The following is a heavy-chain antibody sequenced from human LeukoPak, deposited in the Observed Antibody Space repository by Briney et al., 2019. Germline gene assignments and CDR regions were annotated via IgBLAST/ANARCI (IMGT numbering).Heavy chain of an antibody. CDR1: GGSISSSSYY. D-gene: IGHD6-13*01. CDR2: IYYSGST. V-gene: IGHV4-39*07. J-gene: IGHJ5*02. Sequence: SETLSLTCTVSGGSISSSSYYWGWIRQPPGKGLEWIGSIYYSGSTYCNPSLKSRVTISVDTSKNQFSLKLSSVTAADTAVYYCAREEVAAAGTDPTGNWFDPWGQGTLVTVSS. CDR3: AREEVAAAGTDPTGNWFDP.